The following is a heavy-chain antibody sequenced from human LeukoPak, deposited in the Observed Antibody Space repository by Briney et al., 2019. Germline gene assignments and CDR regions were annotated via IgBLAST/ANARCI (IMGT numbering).Heavy chain of an antibody. D-gene: IGHD4-23*01. CDR3: ARGRTTVGY. CDR2: IYYSGST. J-gene: IGHJ4*02. Sequence: PPETLSLTRTVSGGSISSYYWSWIRPPPGKGLEWIGYIYYSGSTNYNPPLKSRVTISVDTSKNQFSLKLSSVTAADTAVYYCARGRTTVGYWGQGTLVTVSS. CDR1: GGSISSYY. V-gene: IGHV4-59*01.